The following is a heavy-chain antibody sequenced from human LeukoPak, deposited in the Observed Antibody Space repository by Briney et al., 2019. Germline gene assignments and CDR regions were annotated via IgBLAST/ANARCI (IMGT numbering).Heavy chain of an antibody. CDR3: ARTGSWYHYFDF. J-gene: IGHJ4*02. D-gene: IGHD6-13*01. V-gene: IGHV4-61*05. Sequence: SETLSLTCTVSGGFISSSSYYWGWIRQPPGKGLEWIGYIYYTGTTNYNPSLKSRVTISVDTSKNEFSLKLSSVTAADTAVYYCARTGSWYHYFDFWGQGTLVTVSS. CDR2: IYYTGTT. CDR1: GGFISSSSYY.